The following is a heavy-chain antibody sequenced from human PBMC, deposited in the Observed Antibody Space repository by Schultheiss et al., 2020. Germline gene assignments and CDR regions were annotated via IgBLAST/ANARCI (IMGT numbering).Heavy chain of an antibody. CDR3: ARGDYDFWSGRIYGMDV. J-gene: IGHJ6*02. D-gene: IGHD3-3*01. V-gene: IGHV4-61*05. Sequence: SETLSLTCTVSGGSISSSSYYCGWIRHPPGKGLEWIGYIYYSGSTNYNPSLKSRVTIAVDTSKNQFSLKLSSVTAADTAVYYCARGDYDFWSGRIYGMDVWGQGTTVTVSS. CDR2: IYYSGST. CDR1: GGSISSSSYY.